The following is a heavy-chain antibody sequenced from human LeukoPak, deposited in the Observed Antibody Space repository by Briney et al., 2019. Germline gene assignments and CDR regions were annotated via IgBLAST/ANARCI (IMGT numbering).Heavy chain of an antibody. CDR1: GGSISSGGYS. CDR3: ARAGDNLGLGYFDY. J-gene: IGHJ4*02. CDR2: IYHSGST. D-gene: IGHD4-17*01. Sequence: SQTLSLTCAVSGGSISSGGYSWSWIRQPPGKGLEWIGYIYHSGSTYYNPSLKSRVTISVDRSKNQFSLKLSSVAAADTAVYYCARAGDNLGLGYFDYWGQGTLVTVSS. V-gene: IGHV4-30-2*01.